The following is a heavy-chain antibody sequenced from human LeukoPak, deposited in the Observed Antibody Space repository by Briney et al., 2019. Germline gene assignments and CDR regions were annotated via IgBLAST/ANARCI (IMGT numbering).Heavy chain of an antibody. J-gene: IGHJ4*02. CDR2: VHLSGAT. CDR3: TRESGAFSPFGC. D-gene: IGHD1-26*01. Sequence: SETLSLTCAVSGGSIMTTNWWSWVRQPPGKGLEWIGEVHLSGATNYNPSLESRVSMSIDTSKNQMSLKLTSVTAADTAIYFCTRESGAFSPFGCWGQGTLVTVSS. CDR1: GGSIMTTNW. V-gene: IGHV4-4*02.